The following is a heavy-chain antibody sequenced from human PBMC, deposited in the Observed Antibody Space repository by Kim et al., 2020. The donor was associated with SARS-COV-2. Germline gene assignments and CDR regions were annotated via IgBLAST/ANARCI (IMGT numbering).Heavy chain of an antibody. J-gene: IGHJ4*02. CDR3: ARGVRSGRVDY. V-gene: IGHV7-4-1*02. Sequence: ASVKVSCKASGYTFTSYIMNWVRQAPGQGLEWMGWLNTRTGNPTYAQGFTERFVFSLDTSVSTAYLQISNLKAEDTAVYFCARGVRSGRVDYWGQGTLVT. CDR2: LNTRTGNP. D-gene: IGHD1-26*01. CDR1: GYTFTSYI.